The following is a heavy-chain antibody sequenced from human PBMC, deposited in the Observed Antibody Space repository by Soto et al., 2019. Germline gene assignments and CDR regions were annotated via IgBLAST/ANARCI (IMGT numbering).Heavy chain of an antibody. D-gene: IGHD3-10*01. V-gene: IGHV3-23*01. CDR1: GCTFNNYA. Sequence: WGSRRLSCAASGCTFNNYAMSWVRQGPGKGLEWVSGISGTGSNTYYADSVKGRFTISRDNAKNTLYLQMNSLRAEDTAVYYCARAFVYGSGLGPWGQGTLVTVSS. CDR3: ARAFVYGSGLGP. J-gene: IGHJ5*02. CDR2: ISGTGSNT.